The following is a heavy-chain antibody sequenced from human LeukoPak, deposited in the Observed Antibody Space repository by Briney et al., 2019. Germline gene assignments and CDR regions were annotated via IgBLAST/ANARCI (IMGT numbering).Heavy chain of an antibody. CDR1: GGSLTGYY. D-gene: IGHD2-21*02. V-gene: IGHV4-34*01. J-gene: IGHJ4*02. Sequence: PSETLSLTCAVYGGSLTGYYWSWLRQPPGKGLEWIGDINHSGRTSYNPSLQSRVTISVDKPKKQFSLKLTSVTAADAAVYYCARDVPTGAGDLFDHWGQGSLVAVSS. CDR3: ARDVPTGAGDLFDH. CDR2: INHSGRT.